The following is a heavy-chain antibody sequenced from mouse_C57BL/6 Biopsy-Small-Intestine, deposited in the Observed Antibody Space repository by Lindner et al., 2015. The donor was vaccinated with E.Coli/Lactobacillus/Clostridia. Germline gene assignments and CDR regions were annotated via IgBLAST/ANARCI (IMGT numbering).Heavy chain of an antibody. D-gene: IGHD1-1*01. CDR2: IYPGDGDT. Sequence: VQLQESGAELVKPGASVKISCKASGYAFSGYWMNWVKQRPGKGLEWIGQIYPGDGDTNYNGKFKGKATLTADKSSSTAYMQLSSLTSEDSAVYFCARRGDYYGSSWFAYWGQGTLVTVSA. CDR3: ARRGDYYGSSWFAY. CDR1: GYAFSGYW. J-gene: IGHJ3*01. V-gene: IGHV1-80*01.